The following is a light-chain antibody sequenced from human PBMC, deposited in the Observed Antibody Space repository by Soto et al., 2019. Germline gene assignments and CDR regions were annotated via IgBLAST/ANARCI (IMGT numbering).Light chain of an antibody. CDR1: SSDVGTYNS. V-gene: IGLV2-14*01. CDR3: SSYTTGSTFV. CDR2: EVI. Sequence: QSALTQPASVSGSPGQSITLSCTGTSSDVGTYNSVSWYQQHPAKAPKLIIYEVINRPSGVSNRFSGSKSGNTASLTISGLQAEDEAEFYCSSYTTGSTFVCGTGTKLTVL. J-gene: IGLJ1*01.